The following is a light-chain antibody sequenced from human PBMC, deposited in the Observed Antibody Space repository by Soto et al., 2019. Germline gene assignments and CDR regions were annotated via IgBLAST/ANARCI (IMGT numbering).Light chain of an antibody. V-gene: IGLV2-8*01. CDR1: THDVAEYNY. CDR3: SSNAGSDNYV. J-gene: IGLJ1*01. CDR2: EVT. Sequence: QPPPPSRSPWPPVPISCTGNTHDVAEYNYVSWYQQHPGKAPKLMIYEVTKRPSGVPDRFSGSKSGNTASLTVSGLQADDEADYYCSSNAGSDNYVFGTGTKVTVL.